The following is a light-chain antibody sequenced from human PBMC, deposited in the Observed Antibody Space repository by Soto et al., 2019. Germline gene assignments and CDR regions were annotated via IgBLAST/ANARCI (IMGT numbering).Light chain of an antibody. CDR1: RSDVGGYNY. Sequence: QSVLTQPRSVSASPGQSVTISCTGTRSDVGGYNYVSWYQHHPGKAPKLMIYGVSARPSGVPDRFSGSKSGNTASLTISGLQAEDEADYYCCSYAATPYVFGTGTKFT. CDR3: CSYAATPYV. CDR2: GVS. J-gene: IGLJ1*01. V-gene: IGLV2-11*01.